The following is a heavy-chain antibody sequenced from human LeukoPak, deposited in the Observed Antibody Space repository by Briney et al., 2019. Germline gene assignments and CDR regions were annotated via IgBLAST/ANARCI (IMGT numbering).Heavy chain of an antibody. CDR2: IYYSGST. CDR1: GGSISSGGYY. V-gene: IGHV4-31*03. J-gene: IGHJ5*02. CDR3: ARASYYDFWSGYYVWFDP. D-gene: IGHD3-3*01. Sequence: SLTLSLTCTVSGGSISSGGYYWSWIRQHPGKGLEWIGYIYYSGSTYYNPSLKSRVTISVDTSKNQFSLKLSSVTAADTAVYYCARASYYDFWSGYYVWFDPWGQGTLVTVSS.